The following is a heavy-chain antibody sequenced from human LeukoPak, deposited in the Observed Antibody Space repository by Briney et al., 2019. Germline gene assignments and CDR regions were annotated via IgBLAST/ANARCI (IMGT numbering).Heavy chain of an antibody. V-gene: IGHV1-2*02. D-gene: IGHD3-10*01. CDR2: INPNSGGT. Sequence: ASVKVSCKASGYTFTGYYMHWVRQAPGQGLGWMGWINPNSGGTNYAQKFQGRVTMTRDTSISTAYMELSRLRSDDTAVYYCARRGPGRYYYMDVWGKGTTVTVSS. CDR3: ARRGPGRYYYMDV. J-gene: IGHJ6*03. CDR1: GYTFTGYY.